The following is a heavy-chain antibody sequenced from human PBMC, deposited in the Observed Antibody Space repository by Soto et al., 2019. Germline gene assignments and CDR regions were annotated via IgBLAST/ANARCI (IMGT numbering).Heavy chain of an antibody. Sequence: EAQLLESGGGLVQPGGSLRLSCAASGFTFSSYAMSWVRQAPGKGLEWVSAISGSGGSTYYADSVKGRFTISRDNSKNTLYLQMNSLRAEDTAVYYCAKVLTGIFGSSDFDYWGQGTLVTVSS. CDR3: AKVLTGIFGSSDFDY. CDR2: ISGSGGST. D-gene: IGHD3-10*01. J-gene: IGHJ4*02. V-gene: IGHV3-23*01. CDR1: GFTFSSYA.